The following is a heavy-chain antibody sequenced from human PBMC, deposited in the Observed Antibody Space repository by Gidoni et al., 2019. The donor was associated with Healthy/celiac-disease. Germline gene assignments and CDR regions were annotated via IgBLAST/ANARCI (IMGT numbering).Heavy chain of an antibody. Sequence: ASGFTFSDYYMSWIRQAPGKGLEWVSYISSSGSTIYYADSVKGRFTISRDNAKNSLYLQMNSLRAEDTAVYYCARDFGGNRRADAFDIWGQGTMVTVSS. J-gene: IGHJ3*02. CDR3: ARDFGGNRRADAFDI. V-gene: IGHV3-11*01. D-gene: IGHD2-15*01. CDR1: GFTFSDYY. CDR2: ISSSGSTI.